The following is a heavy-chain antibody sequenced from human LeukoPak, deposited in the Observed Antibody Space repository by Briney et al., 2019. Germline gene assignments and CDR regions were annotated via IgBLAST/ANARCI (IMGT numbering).Heavy chain of an antibody. CDR1: GGSISSYY. J-gene: IGHJ3*02. V-gene: IGHV4-59*08. CDR2: IFYSGST. Sequence: PSETLSLTCTVSGGSISSYYWSWIRQPPGKGLEWIGYIFYSGSTNYNPSLKSRVTISLDTSKNQFSLKLSSVTAADTAVYYCARHKGYGDYVRAFGIWGQGTMVTVSS. CDR3: ARHKGYGDYVRAFGI. D-gene: IGHD4-17*01.